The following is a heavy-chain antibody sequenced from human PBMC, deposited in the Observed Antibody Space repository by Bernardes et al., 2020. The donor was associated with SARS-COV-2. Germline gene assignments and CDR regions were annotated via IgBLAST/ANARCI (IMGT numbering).Heavy chain of an antibody. D-gene: IGHD4-4*01. V-gene: IGHV4-59*08. CDR3: ARHFAATTLTFDH. CDR2: IYSSGST. J-gene: IGHJ5*02. Sequence: SETLSPTCTVSGGPIRNYYCSWIRQPPGKGLDRIAYIYSSGSTNYNPSLKSRVTISVDTSKNQFSLKLTAVTAADTAVYYCARHFAATTLTFDHWGQGALVTVAS. CDR1: GGPIRNYY.